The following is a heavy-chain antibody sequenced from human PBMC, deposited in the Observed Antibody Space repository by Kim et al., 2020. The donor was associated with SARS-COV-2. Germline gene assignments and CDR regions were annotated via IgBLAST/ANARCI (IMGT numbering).Heavy chain of an antibody. CDR2: LYDTGSA. CDR1: DASISNYY. CDR3: ARTDGSGRCSSSMDV. D-gene: IGHD3-10*01. Sequence: SETLSLTCTISDASISNYYLSWIRQPPGKGLEWIGYLYDTGSADYSPSFKSRVTISVDKSKNQFSLKVTSVTAADTAVYYCARTDGSGRCSSSMDVCGQG. V-gene: IGHV4-59*01. J-gene: IGHJ6*02.